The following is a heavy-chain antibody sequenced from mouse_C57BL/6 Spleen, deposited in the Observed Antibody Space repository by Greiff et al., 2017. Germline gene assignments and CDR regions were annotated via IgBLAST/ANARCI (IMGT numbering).Heavy chain of an antibody. Sequence: EVKLMESGGGLVQPGGSLSLSCAASGFTFTDYYMSWVRQPPGKALEWLGFIRNKASGYTTEYNESVKGRFTISRDNSQSILYLQMNALRAEDSATYYCARVLYSNDPWYFDYWGQGTTLTVSA. CDR3: ARVLYSNDPWYFDY. CDR1: GFTFTDYY. V-gene: IGHV7-3*01. CDR2: IRNKASGYTT. D-gene: IGHD2-12*01. J-gene: IGHJ2*01.